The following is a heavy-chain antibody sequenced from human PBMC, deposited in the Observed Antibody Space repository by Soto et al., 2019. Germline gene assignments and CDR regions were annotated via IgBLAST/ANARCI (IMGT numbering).Heavy chain of an antibody. Sequence: QVQLQQWGAGLLKPSETLSLTCAVYGGSFSGYYWSWIRQPPGKGLEWIGEINHSGSTNYNPSLNSRVTISVDTSKNQFSLKLRSVTAADTAVYYCARGGDYGDYAKDWGQGNLVTVS. J-gene: IGHJ4*02. V-gene: IGHV4-34*01. CDR2: INHSGST. D-gene: IGHD4-17*01. CDR3: ARGGDYGDYAKD. CDR1: GGSFSGYY.